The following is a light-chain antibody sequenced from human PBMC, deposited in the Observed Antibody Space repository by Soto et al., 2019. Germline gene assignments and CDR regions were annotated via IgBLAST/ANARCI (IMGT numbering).Light chain of an antibody. CDR3: QQYGSSPPYT. CDR2: GAS. J-gene: IGKJ2*01. V-gene: IGKV3-20*01. Sequence: EIVLTQSPGTLSLSPGERATLSCRASQSVSSTYLAWDQQKPGQAPRLLLYGASSRATGIPDRFSGSGSGTDFTLTISRLEAEDFAVCYCQQYGSSPPYTCGQGTKLEIK. CDR1: QSVSSTY.